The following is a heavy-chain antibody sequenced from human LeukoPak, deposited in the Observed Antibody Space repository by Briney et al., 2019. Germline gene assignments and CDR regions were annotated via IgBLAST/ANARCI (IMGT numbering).Heavy chain of an antibody. CDR2: IYPGDSDT. V-gene: IGHV5-51*01. J-gene: IGHJ4*02. D-gene: IGHD1-26*01. CDR3: ARRRGATRGPIDY. Sequence: ESPKISCKGSGYSFTSYWIGRVRQMPGKGLEWIGIIYPGDSDTIYSPPFQGQVTNPDDKSISTAYLQWSSLKASDNAMYYCARRRGATRGPIDYWGQGTLVTVSS. CDR1: GYSFTSYW.